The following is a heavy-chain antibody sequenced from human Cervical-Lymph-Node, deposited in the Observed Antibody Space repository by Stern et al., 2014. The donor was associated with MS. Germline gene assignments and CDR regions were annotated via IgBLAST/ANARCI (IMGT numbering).Heavy chain of an antibody. D-gene: IGHD2-2*01. Sequence: VQLEESGPGLVKPSGALSLTCTVSGASISTDNWWRWVRQPPGKGLEWIGEVYHSGSANYNPSLKSRVTMSVDESKNQFSLRLTSVTAADTAVYYCARDFEFQLLCDWGQGALVTVSS. V-gene: IGHV4-4*02. CDR2: VYHSGSA. CDR1: GASISTDNW. CDR3: ARDFEFQLLCD. J-gene: IGHJ4*02.